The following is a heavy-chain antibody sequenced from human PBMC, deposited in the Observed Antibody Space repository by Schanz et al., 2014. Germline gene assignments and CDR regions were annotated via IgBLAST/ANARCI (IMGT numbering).Heavy chain of an antibody. CDR3: ARDYYDSSGYYYCDY. Sequence: QVQLVQSGAEVKKPGSSVKVSCKASGGTFSTYTISWVRQAPGQGLEWMGRIIPILGIANYAQKFQGRLTVTRDTSRSTVYMELSSLRSEDTAMYYCARDYYDSSGYYYCDYWGQGTLVTVSS. J-gene: IGHJ4*02. CDR2: IIPILGIA. V-gene: IGHV1-69*08. CDR1: GGTFSTYT. D-gene: IGHD3-22*01.